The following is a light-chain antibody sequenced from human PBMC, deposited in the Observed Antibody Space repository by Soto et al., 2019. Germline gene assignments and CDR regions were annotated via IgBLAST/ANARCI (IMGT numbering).Light chain of an antibody. J-gene: IGKJ4*01. CDR1: RRVLFTSNNKNY. CDR3: QQYYTSPLT. V-gene: IGKV4-1*01. Sequence: LTTKYTDNLAVSPGEGGALHCKSSRRVLFTSNNKNYLGWFQQKPRQPPKLLLSWASTRESGVPDRFSGSGSGTDFTLTISSLQAEDFAVYYCQQYYTSPLTFGRGTKV. CDR2: WAS.